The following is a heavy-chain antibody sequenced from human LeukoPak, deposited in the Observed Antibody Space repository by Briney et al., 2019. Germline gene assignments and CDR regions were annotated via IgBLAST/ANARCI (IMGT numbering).Heavy chain of an antibody. V-gene: IGHV3-73*01. Sequence: PGGSLKLSCAASGFTFSGYDINWVRQASGKGLEWVGHIRSKTNNYATADAASVKGRFTFSRDDSKNTAYIQMNSLKTEDTAVYYCTRHNYDRSGYGAFDIWGQGTMVTVSS. CDR3: TRHNYDRSGYGAFDI. D-gene: IGHD3-22*01. CDR2: IRSKTNNYAT. J-gene: IGHJ3*02. CDR1: GFTFSGYD.